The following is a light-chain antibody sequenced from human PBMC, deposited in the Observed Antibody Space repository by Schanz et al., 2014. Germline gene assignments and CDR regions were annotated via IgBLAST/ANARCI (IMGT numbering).Light chain of an antibody. Sequence: EIVLTQSPGTLSLSPGERATLSCRASQSVHRNYLAWHQQKPGQAPRVLIYGASIRASGIPDRFSGSGYGTDFSLTITRLEPEDFAVYYCQQCGASRWTFGQGTKVEIK. CDR2: GAS. J-gene: IGKJ1*01. CDR1: QSVHRNY. CDR3: QQCGASRWT. V-gene: IGKV3-20*01.